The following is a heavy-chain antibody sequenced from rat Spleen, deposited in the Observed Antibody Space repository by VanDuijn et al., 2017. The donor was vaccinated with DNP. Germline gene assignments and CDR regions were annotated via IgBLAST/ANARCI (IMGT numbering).Heavy chain of an antibody. CDR1: GFSLTNYH. Sequence: QVQLKESGPGLVQPSQTLSLTCTVSGFSLTNYHVDWVRQPPGKGLEWMGRLQSDGNTDYNSVLKSRLSISRDTSKSQVFLKMNSLQTEDIATYYCARGGQFGSYAMDAWGQGTSVTVSS. V-gene: IGHV2-27*01. D-gene: IGHD4-3*01. CDR2: LQSDGNT. CDR3: ARGGQFGSYAMDA. J-gene: IGHJ4*01.